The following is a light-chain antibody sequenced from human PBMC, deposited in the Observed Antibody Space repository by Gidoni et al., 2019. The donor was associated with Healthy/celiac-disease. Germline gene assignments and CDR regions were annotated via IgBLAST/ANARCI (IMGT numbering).Light chain of an antibody. CDR3: QQYNSYSPDT. Sequence: DIQMTESPSTLSASVGDRVTITCRASQRISSWLAWYQQKPGKAPKLLIYDASSLESGVPSRFSGSGSGTEFTLTISSLQPDDFATYYCQQYNSYSPDTFGQGTKLEIK. V-gene: IGKV1-5*01. CDR2: DAS. J-gene: IGKJ2*01. CDR1: QRISSW.